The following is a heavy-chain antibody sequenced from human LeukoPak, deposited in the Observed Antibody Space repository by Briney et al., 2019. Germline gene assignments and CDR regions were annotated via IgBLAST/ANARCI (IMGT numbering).Heavy chain of an antibody. Sequence: GGSLRLSCAVSGFSVSSNYMSWVRQAPGKGLGWVSVIYSGGRTYYADSVKGRFTISRANSKNTLYLQMNTRRAEDTGVYYCARVLLGGLWTSFDYWGQGTLVTVSS. CDR1: GFSVSSNY. D-gene: IGHD3-16*01. V-gene: IGHV3-66*01. J-gene: IGHJ4*02. CDR2: IYSGGRT. CDR3: ARVLLGGLWTSFDY.